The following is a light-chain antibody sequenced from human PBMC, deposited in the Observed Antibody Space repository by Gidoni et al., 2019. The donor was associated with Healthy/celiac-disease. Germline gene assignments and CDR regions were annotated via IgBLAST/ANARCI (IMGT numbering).Light chain of an antibody. CDR2: DAS. J-gene: IGKJ3*01. CDR1: QDISNY. CDR3: QQYDNLLFT. V-gene: IGKV1-33*01. Sequence: QSPSSLSASVGDRVTITCQASQDISNYLNWYQQKPGKAPKLLIYDASNLETGVPSRFSGSGSGTDFTFTISSLQPEDIATYYCQQYDNLLFTIGPGTKVDIK.